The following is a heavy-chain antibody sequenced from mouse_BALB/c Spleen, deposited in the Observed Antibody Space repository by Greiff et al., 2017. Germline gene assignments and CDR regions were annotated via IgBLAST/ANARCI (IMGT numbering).Heavy chain of an antibody. D-gene: IGHD2-10*01. CDR3: ASTYYGKSAWFAY. Sequence: DVMLVESGGDLVKPGGSLKLSCAASGFTFSSYGMSWVRQTPDKRLEWVATISSGGSYTYYPDSVKGRFTISRDNAKNTLYLQMSSLKSEDTAMYYCASTYYGKSAWFAYWGQGTLVTVSA. CDR1: GFTFSSYG. CDR2: ISSGGSYT. J-gene: IGHJ3*01. V-gene: IGHV5-6*02.